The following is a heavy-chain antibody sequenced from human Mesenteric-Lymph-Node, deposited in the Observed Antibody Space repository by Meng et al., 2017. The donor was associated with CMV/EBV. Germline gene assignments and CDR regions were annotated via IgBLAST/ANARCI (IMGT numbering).Heavy chain of an antibody. J-gene: IGHJ4*02. CDR3: ARVLVGATGALDY. Sequence: GGSLRLSCAASGFTFSSYSMNWVRQAPGKGLEWVSSISSSSSYIYYADSVKGRFTISRDNADNTLYLQMNSLRVEDTAVYYCARVLVGATGALDYWGQGNLVTVSS. CDR1: GFTFSSYS. D-gene: IGHD1-26*01. V-gene: IGHV3-21*06. CDR2: ISSSSSYI.